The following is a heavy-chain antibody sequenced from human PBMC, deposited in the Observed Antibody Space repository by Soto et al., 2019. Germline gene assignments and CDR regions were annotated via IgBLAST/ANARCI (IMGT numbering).Heavy chain of an antibody. V-gene: IGHV4-31*03. Sequence: QVQLQESGPGLVKPSQTLSLTCTVSGGSISSVGYYWSWIRQHPGKGLEWIGDISYSGSTYYTPSPSRRVTISVDTSKQQFSMKLSYVTAADTAVYSCARVGGINCFDPWGQGTLVTVSS. CDR1: GGSISSVGYY. D-gene: IGHD3-16*01. CDR2: ISYSGST. CDR3: ARVGGINCFDP. J-gene: IGHJ5*02.